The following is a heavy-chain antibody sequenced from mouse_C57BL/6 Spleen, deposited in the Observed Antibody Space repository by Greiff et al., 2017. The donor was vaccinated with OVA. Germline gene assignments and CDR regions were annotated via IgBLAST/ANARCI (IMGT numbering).Heavy chain of an antibody. J-gene: IGHJ2*01. CDR3: TAFDAPSYYFDY. D-gene: IGHD2-3*01. V-gene: IGHV14-4*01. CDR1: GFNIKDDY. Sequence: VQLQQSGAELVRPGASVKLSCTASGFNIKDDYMHWVKQRPEQGLEWIGWIDPENGDTEYASKFQGKATITADTSSNTAYLQLSSLTSEDTAVYYCTAFDAPSYYFDYWGQGTTLTVSS. CDR2: IDPENGDT.